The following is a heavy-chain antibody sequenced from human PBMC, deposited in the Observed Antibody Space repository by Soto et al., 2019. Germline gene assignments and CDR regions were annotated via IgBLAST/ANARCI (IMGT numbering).Heavy chain of an antibody. J-gene: IGHJ3*01. CDR3: APGLAPLPVFAFDF. CDR2: VYWNGDK. V-gene: IGHV2-5*01. CDR1: GISLSTSGVG. Sequence: QITVKGSGPTLVKPTQTLTLTCTLSGISLSTSGVGLGWIRQTPGKAPEWLALVYWNGDKHYSPSLKNRLTITKDTTNNQAVLTMTNMDPVDTATYYCAPGLAPLPVFAFDFWGQGTVVTVSS.